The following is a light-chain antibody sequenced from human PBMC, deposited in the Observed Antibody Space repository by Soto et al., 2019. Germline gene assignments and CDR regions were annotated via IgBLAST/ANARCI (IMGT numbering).Light chain of an antibody. J-gene: IGKJ1*01. CDR1: QSVSNN. CDR2: GAS. Sequence: EIVMTQSPATLSVSPGGRATLSCRASQSVSNNYLAWYQQKPGQAPRLLIYGASTRATGIPARFSGSGSGTEFTLTISSLQSEDFAVYYCQQYNNWPLTFGQGTKVDIK. V-gene: IGKV3-15*01. CDR3: QQYNNWPLT.